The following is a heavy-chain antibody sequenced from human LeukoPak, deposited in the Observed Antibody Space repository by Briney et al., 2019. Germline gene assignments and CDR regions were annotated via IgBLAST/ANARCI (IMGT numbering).Heavy chain of an antibody. D-gene: IGHD2-21*02. J-gene: IGHJ4*02. CDR2: INGAGSIT. Sequence: QPGGSLRLSCAASGFTFSSFWMHWVRQAPGEGLVWVSRINGAGSITTYADSMKGRFTISRDNAKNTLYLQMSSLRAEDTAVYYCTRAVAVTASDSWGQGTLVTVSS. CDR3: TRAVAVTASDS. V-gene: IGHV3-74*01. CDR1: GFTFSSFW.